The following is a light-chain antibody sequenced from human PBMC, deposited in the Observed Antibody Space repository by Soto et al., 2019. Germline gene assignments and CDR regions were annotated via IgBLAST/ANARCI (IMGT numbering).Light chain of an antibody. CDR2: DAS. CDR3: QQSSSKVWT. J-gene: IGKJ1*01. V-gene: IGKV1-5*01. Sequence: DIQMTQSPSTLSASVGDTVTITCRASQSVSRWLNWYQQKPGKAPRLLIYDASNLESGVPIRFSGGGSLTYFVLSITSLQPADSATYYCQQSSSKVWTFGQGTRVEI. CDR1: QSVSRW.